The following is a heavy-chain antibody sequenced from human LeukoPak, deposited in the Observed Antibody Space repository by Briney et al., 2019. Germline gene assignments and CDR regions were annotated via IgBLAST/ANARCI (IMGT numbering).Heavy chain of an antibody. D-gene: IGHD3-10*01. V-gene: IGHV4-59*01. Sequence: PSETLSLTCTVSGGSISSYYWSWIRQPPGKGLEWIGDIYYSGSTNYNPSLKSRVTISVDASKNQFSLKLSSVTAADTAVYYCAREVAMVRGVWFDYWGQGTLVTVSS. CDR1: GGSISSYY. J-gene: IGHJ4*02. CDR2: IYYSGST. CDR3: AREVAMVRGVWFDY.